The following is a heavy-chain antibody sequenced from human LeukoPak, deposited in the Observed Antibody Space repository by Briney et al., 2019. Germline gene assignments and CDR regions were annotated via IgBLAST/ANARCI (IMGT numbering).Heavy chain of an antibody. V-gene: IGHV3-23*01. Sequence: PGGSLRLSCAASGFTFSSYAMSWVRQAPGKGLEWVSAISGSGGSTYYADSVKGRFTISRDNSKNTLYLQMNSLRAEDTAVYYCAKVPVYYDFWSGSFDYWGQGTLVTV. CDR2: ISGSGGST. CDR3: AKVPVYYDFWSGSFDY. D-gene: IGHD3-3*01. J-gene: IGHJ4*02. CDR1: GFTFSSYA.